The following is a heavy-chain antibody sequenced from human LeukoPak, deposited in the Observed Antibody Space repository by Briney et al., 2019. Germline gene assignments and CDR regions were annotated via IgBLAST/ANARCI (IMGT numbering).Heavy chain of an antibody. J-gene: IGHJ4*02. CDR2: ISADGGTT. V-gene: IGHV3-64*02. CDR3: ARGRGGPPFDY. CDR1: GFSFRGYG. Sequence: GGSLRLSCAASGFSFRGYGMHRVRQAPGKGLEYVSAISADGGTTYYADSVKDRFIISRDNAKNTLYLQMGSLRNEDMAVYYCARGRGGPPFDYWGQGTLVIVSS.